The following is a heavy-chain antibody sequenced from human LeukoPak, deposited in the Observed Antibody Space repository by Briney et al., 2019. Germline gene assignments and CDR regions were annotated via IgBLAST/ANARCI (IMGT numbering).Heavy chain of an antibody. CDR3: AREMAAVGTHFDY. J-gene: IGHJ4*02. Sequence: GGSLRLSCAASGFSFSSYWMSWVRQAPGKGLEWVAVISFDGNNKKYTDSVKGRFTISRDNTLYLQMNSLRPEDTAVYYCAREMAAVGTHFDYWGQGTLVTVSS. V-gene: IGHV3-30*03. CDR2: ISFDGNNK. D-gene: IGHD6-13*01. CDR1: GFSFSSYW.